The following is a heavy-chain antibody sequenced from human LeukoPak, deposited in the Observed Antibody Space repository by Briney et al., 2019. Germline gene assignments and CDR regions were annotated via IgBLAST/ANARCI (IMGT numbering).Heavy chain of an antibody. CDR3: ARVVVRRGYYYYYGMDV. CDR2: INPNSGGT. CDR1: GYTFTGYY. V-gene: IGHV1-2*02. Sequence: ASVKVSCKPSGYTFTGYYMHWVRQAPGQGLEWMGWINPNSGGTNYAQKFQGRVTMTRDTSISTAYMELSRLRSDDTAVYYCARVVVRRGYYYYYGMDVWGQGTTVTVSS. J-gene: IGHJ6*02. D-gene: IGHD3-22*01.